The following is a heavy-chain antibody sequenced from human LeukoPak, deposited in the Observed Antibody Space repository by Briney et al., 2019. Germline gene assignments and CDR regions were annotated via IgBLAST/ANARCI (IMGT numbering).Heavy chain of an antibody. CDR3: AKVVPTVTSSYYYFYGMDV. CDR1: GFTFSSYA. V-gene: IGHV3-23*01. D-gene: IGHD4-17*01. J-gene: IGHJ6*02. Sequence: PGGSLRLSCTASGFTFSSYAMNWVRQAPGKGLEWVSAIIAGGGSTYYADSVKGRFTISRDNSKNTLYLQMNSLRAEDTAVYYCAKVVPTVTSSYYYFYGMDVWGQGTTVTVS. CDR2: IIAGGGST.